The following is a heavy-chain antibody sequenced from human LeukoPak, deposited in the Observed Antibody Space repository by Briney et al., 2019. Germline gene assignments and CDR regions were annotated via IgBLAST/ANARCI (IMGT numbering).Heavy chain of an antibody. CDR1: GFSFSNYW. Sequence: PGGSLRLSCAASGFSFSNYWMTWVRQAPGKGLEWVANIKPFGSEKYYVDSVKGRFTISRDNSKNTLYLQMNSLRAEDTAVYYCARGYNWNDVDYWGQGTLVTVSS. D-gene: IGHD1-20*01. CDR3: ARGYNWNDVDY. CDR2: IKPFGSEK. J-gene: IGHJ4*02. V-gene: IGHV3-7*01.